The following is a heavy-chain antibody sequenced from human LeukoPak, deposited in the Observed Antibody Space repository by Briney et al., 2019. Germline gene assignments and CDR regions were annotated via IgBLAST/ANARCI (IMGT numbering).Heavy chain of an antibody. CDR3: AADIVVVTATRDLDAFDI. V-gene: IGHV1-58*02. CDR2: IVVGSGNT. CDR1: GFTFTSSA. J-gene: IGHJ3*02. D-gene: IGHD2-21*02. Sequence: SVKVSCKASGFTFTSSAMQWVRQARGQRLEWIGWIVVGSGNTNYAQKFQERVTITRDTSTSTAYMELSSLRSEDTAVYYCAADIVVVTATRDLDAFDIWGQGTMVTVSS.